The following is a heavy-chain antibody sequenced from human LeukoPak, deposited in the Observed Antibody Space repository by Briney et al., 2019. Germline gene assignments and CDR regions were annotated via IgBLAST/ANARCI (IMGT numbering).Heavy chain of an antibody. CDR2: INHSGST. CDR3: ARPVEMSAYFQH. D-gene: IGHD5-24*01. J-gene: IGHJ1*01. CDR1: GGSFSGYY. V-gene: IGHV4-34*01. Sequence: SETLSLTCAVYGGSFSGYYWSWIRQPPGKGLEWIGEINHSGSTNYNPSLKSRVTLSVDPSKNQFSLRLSSVTAADTAVYFCARPVEMSAYFQHWGQGTLVSVSS.